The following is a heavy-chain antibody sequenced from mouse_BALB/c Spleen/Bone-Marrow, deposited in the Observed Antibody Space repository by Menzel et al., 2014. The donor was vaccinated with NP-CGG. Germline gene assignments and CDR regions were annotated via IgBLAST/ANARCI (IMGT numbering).Heavy chain of an antibody. J-gene: IGHJ2*01. CDR3: ARYDSGVYFDY. Sequence: VQLQQSGAELVEPGASVKLSCTASGFNIRDTYMHWVKQRPEQGLEWIGRIDPANGNTKYDPNFQGKATITADTSSNTAYLQLSSLTSEDTAVYSCARYDSGVYFDYWGQGTTLTVSS. CDR2: IDPANGNT. V-gene: IGHV14-3*02. CDR1: GFNIRDTY. D-gene: IGHD2-4*01.